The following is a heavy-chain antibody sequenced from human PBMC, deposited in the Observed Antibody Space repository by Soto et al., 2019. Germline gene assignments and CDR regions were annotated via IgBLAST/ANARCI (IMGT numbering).Heavy chain of an antibody. Sequence: QVQLVQSGAEVKKPGSSVKVSCKASGGTFSSYTISWVRQAPGQGLEWMGRIIPILGIANYAQKFQGRVTINADKSTSTAYMELSSLRSEDTAVYLWARNLPRHDFVVGPAAGGHYYYYLDVLGQGTTVPGSS. CDR2: IIPILGIA. J-gene: IGHJ6*03. V-gene: IGHV1-69*02. CDR1: GGTFSSYT. CDR3: ARNLPRHDFVVGPAAGGHYYYYLDV. D-gene: IGHD2-2*01.